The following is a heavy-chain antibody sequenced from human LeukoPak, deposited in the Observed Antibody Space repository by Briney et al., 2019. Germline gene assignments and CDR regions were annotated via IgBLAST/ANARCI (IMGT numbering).Heavy chain of an antibody. CDR1: GSSFTGNW. Sequence: GGSLRLSCVASGSSFTGNWMSWVRQAPGKGPEWVASTKEEGSEKYYGDSVSGRFTISRDNDKNSLYLQMNSLRAEDTAVYYCAQEGNWGQGTLVTVSS. V-gene: IGHV3-7*01. CDR3: AQEGN. CDR2: TKEEGSEK. J-gene: IGHJ4*02.